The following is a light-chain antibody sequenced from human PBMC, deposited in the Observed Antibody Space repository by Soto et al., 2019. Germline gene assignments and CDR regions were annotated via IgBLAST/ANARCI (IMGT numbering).Light chain of an antibody. CDR3: QHYKMYSPWT. CDR1: QTISSW. J-gene: IGKJ1*01. Sequence: DIQMTQSPSTLSGSVGDRVTITCRASQTISSWLAWYQQKPGKAPKLLIYKASTLKSGVPSRFSGSGSGTEFTLTISSLRPDDFATYYCQHYKMYSPWTFGQGTKVDIK. CDR2: KAS. V-gene: IGKV1-5*03.